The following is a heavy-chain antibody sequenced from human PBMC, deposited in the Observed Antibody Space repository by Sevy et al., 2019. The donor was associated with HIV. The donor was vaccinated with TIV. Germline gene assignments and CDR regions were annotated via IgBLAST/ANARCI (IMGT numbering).Heavy chain of an antibody. CDR3: ARWDCSSTSCPFDY. D-gene: IGHD2-2*01. CDR2: INPNSRGT. Sequence: ASVKVSCKASGYTFTGYYMHWVRQAPGQGLEWMGWINPNSRGTNYAQKFQGRVTMTRDTSISTAYMELSRLRSDDTAVYYCARWDCSSTSCPFDYWGQGTLVTVSS. V-gene: IGHV1-2*02. CDR1: GYTFTGYY. J-gene: IGHJ4*02.